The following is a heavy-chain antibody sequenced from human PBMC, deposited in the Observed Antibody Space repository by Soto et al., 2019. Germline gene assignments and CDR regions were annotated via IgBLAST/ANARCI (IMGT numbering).Heavy chain of an antibody. V-gene: IGHV1-69*01. Sequence: QVQLVQSGAEVKKPGSSVKVSCKVSGGPFSSYAISWVRQAPGQGLEWMGGIVPIFGTVNYAQKFQGRIAISADESASTDYMALSSLRSEDTAVYYCARVYYYGSGSYSPLRDWGQGTLVTVSS. CDR1: GGPFSSYA. J-gene: IGHJ4*02. CDR3: ARVYYYGSGSYSPLRD. D-gene: IGHD3-10*01. CDR2: IVPIFGTV.